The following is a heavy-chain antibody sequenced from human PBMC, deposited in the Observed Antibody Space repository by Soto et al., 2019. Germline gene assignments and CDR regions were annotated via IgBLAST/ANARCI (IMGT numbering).Heavy chain of an antibody. CDR2: INPSGGST. D-gene: IGHD3-22*01. V-gene: IGHV1-46*01. Sequence: ASVKVSCKASGYTFTSYYMHWVRQAPGQGLEWMGIINPSGGSTSYAQKFQGRVTMTRDTSTSTVYMELSSLRSEDTAVYYRARDLRDSSGYYYFFDYWGQGTLVTVSS. CDR3: ARDLRDSSGYYYFFDY. CDR1: GYTFTSYY. J-gene: IGHJ4*02.